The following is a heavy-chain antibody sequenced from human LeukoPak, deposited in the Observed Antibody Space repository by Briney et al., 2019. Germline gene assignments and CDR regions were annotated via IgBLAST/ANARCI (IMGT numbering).Heavy chain of an antibody. J-gene: IGHJ6*02. Sequence: GGSLRLSCAASGFTFSDRDMDWVRQAPGKGLEWVGRSRNKAKSHTTEYAASVKGRFTISRDNSNNSVWLQMNSLRTEDTAVYYCALWSYYYYGLDVWGQGTTVTVSS. CDR1: GFTFSDRD. V-gene: IGHV3-72*01. CDR3: ALWSYYYYGLDV. D-gene: IGHD5-18*01. CDR2: SRNKAKSHTT.